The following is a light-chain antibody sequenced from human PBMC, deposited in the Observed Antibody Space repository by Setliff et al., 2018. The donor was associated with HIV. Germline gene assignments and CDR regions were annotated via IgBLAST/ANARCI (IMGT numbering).Light chain of an antibody. Sequence: QSALTQPASVSGSPGQSITISCTGTSSDVGGYNYVSWYQQHPGKAPKLIIYEVRNRPSGVSNRFSGSKSDNTASLTISGLQAEDEGDYYCSSYAITNTLPFGTGTKVTVL. CDR2: EVR. J-gene: IGLJ1*01. V-gene: IGLV2-14*01. CDR1: SSDVGGYNY. CDR3: SSYAITNTLP.